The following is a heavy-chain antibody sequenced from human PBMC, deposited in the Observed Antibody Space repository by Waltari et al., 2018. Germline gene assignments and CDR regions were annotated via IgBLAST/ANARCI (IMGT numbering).Heavy chain of an antibody. Sequence: EVQLVESGGGLIQPGGSLRPSCEASGLTVSRNYMSWVRQAPGKGLEWLSAIYSGGNTFYADSVKGRFNISIDNSKNTLYLQMNSLRVDDTAVYYCARDDSYGQFMRFDFWGQGTVVTVSS. V-gene: IGHV3-53*01. D-gene: IGHD5-18*01. CDR1: GLTVSRNY. CDR3: ARDDSYGQFMRFDF. CDR2: IYSGGNT. J-gene: IGHJ4*02.